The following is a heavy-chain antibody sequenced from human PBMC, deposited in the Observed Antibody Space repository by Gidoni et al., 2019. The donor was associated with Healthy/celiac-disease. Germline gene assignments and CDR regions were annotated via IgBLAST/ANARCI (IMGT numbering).Heavy chain of an antibody. CDR2: IYYSGST. CDR1: GGSISSSSYY. D-gene: IGHD3-22*01. J-gene: IGHJ4*02. Sequence: QLQLQESGPGLVKPSATLSLTCTVSGGSISSSSYYGGWIRQPPGKWLVWIGSIYYSGSTYYNPSLNSRVTISVDTSKNQFSLKLSSVTAADTAVYYCARQGYYDSSGYYSGFDYWGQGTLVTVSS. CDR3: ARQGYYDSSGYYSGFDY. V-gene: IGHV4-39*01.